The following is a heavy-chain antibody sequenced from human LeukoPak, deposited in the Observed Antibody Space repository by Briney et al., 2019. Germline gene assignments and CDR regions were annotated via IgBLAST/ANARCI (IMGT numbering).Heavy chain of an antibody. D-gene: IGHD6-19*01. CDR2: IYWDDDK. Sequence: SGPTLVKPTQTLTLTCTFSGFSLTTSGVGVGWIRQPPGRALEWLALIYWDDDKGYSPSPKSRLTITKDTSKNQVVLTMTHMDPVDTATYYCAHQAVAGTLGYWGQGTLVTVSS. CDR3: AHQAVAGTLGY. J-gene: IGHJ4*02. V-gene: IGHV2-5*02. CDR1: GFSLTTSGVG.